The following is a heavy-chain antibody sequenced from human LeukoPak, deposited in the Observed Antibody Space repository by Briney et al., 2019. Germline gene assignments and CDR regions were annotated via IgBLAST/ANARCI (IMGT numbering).Heavy chain of an antibody. D-gene: IGHD3-10*01. CDR2: IYYSGTT. Sequence: SETLSLTCTVSGGSISSSTYYWGWIRHPPRNWREWSGSIYYSGTTYYNPPLKSRVTLSVDTSKTQFSLKLSSVTAADTAVYYCARHQTVLLWFGESGPIDYWGQGTLVTVSS. CDR1: GGSISSSTYY. V-gene: IGHV4-39*01. J-gene: IGHJ4*02. CDR3: ARHQTVLLWFGESGPIDY.